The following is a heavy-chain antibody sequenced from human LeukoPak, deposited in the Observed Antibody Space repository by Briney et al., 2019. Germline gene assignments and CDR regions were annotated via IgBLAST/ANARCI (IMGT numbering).Heavy chain of an antibody. D-gene: IGHD3-22*01. CDR2: ISGSGSGGST. CDR1: GFTFSSYA. Sequence: GGTLRLSCAASGFTFSSYAMSWVRQAPGKGLEWVSTISGSGSGGSTYYADSVKGRFTISRDNSKDTLYLQMNSLRAEDTAVYFCAKDLSHYYDSSAYHIWGQGTMVTVSS. V-gene: IGHV3-23*01. J-gene: IGHJ3*02. CDR3: AKDLSHYYDSSAYHI.